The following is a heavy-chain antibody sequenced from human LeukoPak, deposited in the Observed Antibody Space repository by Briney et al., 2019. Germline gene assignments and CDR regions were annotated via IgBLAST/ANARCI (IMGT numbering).Heavy chain of an antibody. V-gene: IGHV3-11*04. CDR1: GFTFSDYY. D-gene: IGHD2-21*02. CDR3: ARDVTARNYFDS. CDR2: ISSSGSTI. Sequence: PGGSLRLSCAASGFTFSDYYMSWIRQAPGKGLEWVSYISSSGSTIYYADSVKGRFTISRDNAKNSLSLHMTNLRVEDTAIYYCARDVTARNYFDSWGQGTLVTVSS. J-gene: IGHJ4*02.